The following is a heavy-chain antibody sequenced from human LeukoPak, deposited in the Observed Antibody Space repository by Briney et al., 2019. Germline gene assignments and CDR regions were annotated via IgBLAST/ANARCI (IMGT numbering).Heavy chain of an antibody. CDR1: GFTFSSYG. J-gene: IGHJ6*04. V-gene: IGHV3-33*06. CDR2: IWYDGSNK. Sequence: PGGSLRLSCAATGFTFSSYGLHWVRQAPGKGLEWVAVIWYDGSNKYYADSVKGRFTISRDNSKNTLYLQMNSLRAEDTAVYYCAKDGVGVAARPWDTGYSSYYYYYGMDVWGKGTTVTVSS. D-gene: IGHD6-6*01. CDR3: AKDGVGVAARPWDTGYSSYYYYYGMDV.